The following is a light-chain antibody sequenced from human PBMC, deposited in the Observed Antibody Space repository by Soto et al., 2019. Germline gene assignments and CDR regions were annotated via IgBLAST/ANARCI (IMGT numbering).Light chain of an antibody. CDR3: QLLDTYPPMYI. CDR2: DAS. J-gene: IGKJ2*01. V-gene: IGKV1-13*02. Sequence: IQLTQSPLSLSASVGDRVTITCRASEGISSALAWYQQKPGSPPKLLISDASTLESGVPSRFSGSGSGTDFTLTISSLQPEDLATYYCQLLDTYPPMYIFGQGTKLEIK. CDR1: EGISSA.